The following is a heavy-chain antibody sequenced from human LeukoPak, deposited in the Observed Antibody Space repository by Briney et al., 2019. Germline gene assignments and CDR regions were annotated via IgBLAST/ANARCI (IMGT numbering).Heavy chain of an antibody. Sequence: GGSLRLSCAASGFIFRNFAMSWVRQAPGKGLEWVSGLSVGGEKTFYAGSVKGRFTISRDDSNATLFLQMNSLRIEDTAVYYCVKDIEHFDSWGQGTLATVSS. V-gene: IGHV3-23*01. D-gene: IGHD3-16*02. CDR1: GFIFRNFA. CDR3: VKDIEHFDS. J-gene: IGHJ4*02. CDR2: LSVGGEKT.